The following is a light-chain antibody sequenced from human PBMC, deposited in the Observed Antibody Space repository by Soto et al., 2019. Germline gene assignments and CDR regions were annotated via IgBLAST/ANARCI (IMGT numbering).Light chain of an antibody. Sequence: QAVVTQPPSVSGAPGQRVTISCTGSSSNIGAGYDVHWYQQFPGTAPKLLIYGNNNRPSGVTDRFSGSKSGTSASLAITGLQAEDDAVYYCQSFDTRLNSVVFGGGTKLTVL. J-gene: IGLJ2*01. CDR2: GNN. V-gene: IGLV1-40*01. CDR1: SSNIGAGYD. CDR3: QSFDTRLNSVV.